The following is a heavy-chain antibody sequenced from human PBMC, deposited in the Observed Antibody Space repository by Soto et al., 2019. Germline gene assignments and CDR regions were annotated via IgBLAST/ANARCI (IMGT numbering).Heavy chain of an antibody. Sequence: EVQLLESGGGLVQPGGSLRLSFAASGFTFSSYAMRWVRQAPVKGLEWVSAISGSGVSTYYADSVKGRFTISRDNSKNTLYLQMTSLRAEDTAVYYCARRGSGSYYCYWGQGTLVTVSS. D-gene: IGHD1-26*01. CDR2: ISGSGVST. V-gene: IGHV3-23*01. CDR3: ARRGSGSYYCY. CDR1: GFTFSSYA. J-gene: IGHJ4*02.